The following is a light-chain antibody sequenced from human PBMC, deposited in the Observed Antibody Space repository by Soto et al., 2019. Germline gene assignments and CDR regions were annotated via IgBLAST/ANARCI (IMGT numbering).Light chain of an antibody. CDR1: QTVRSSS. CDR3: QQYRDSRT. Sequence: RTPALGCGGRGTPSRRASQTVRSSSLAWYQQKPGQAPRLLIYGASSRATGIPDRFSGSGSGTDFTLTINRLEPEDFAVYYCQQYRDSRTFGQGTKVDVK. CDR2: GAS. J-gene: IGKJ1*01. V-gene: IGKV3-20*01.